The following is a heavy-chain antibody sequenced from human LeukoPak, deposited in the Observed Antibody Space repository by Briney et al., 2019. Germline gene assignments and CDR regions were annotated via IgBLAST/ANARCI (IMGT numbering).Heavy chain of an antibody. V-gene: IGHV4-61*02. J-gene: IGHJ6*03. CDR3: ARAPYYYDSSGYYFSYYYMDV. D-gene: IGHD3-22*01. Sequence: SETLSLTCTVSGGSISSSSYCWSWIRQPAGKGLEWIGRIYTSGSTNYNPSLKSRVTISVDTSKNQFSLKLSSVTAADTAVYYCARAPYYYDSSGYYFSYYYMDVWGKGTTVTISS. CDR2: IYTSGST. CDR1: GGSISSSSYC.